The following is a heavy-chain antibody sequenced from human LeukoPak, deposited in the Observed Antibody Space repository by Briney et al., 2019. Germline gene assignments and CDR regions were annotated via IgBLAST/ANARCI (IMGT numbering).Heavy chain of an antibody. V-gene: IGHV3-7*01. CDR1: GFTFSSYW. CDR2: IKKDGSDK. D-gene: IGHD2-15*01. CDR3: ARDRGRGY. J-gene: IGHJ4*02. Sequence: PGGSLRLSCAASGFTFSSYWMNWVRQAPGKGLEWVANIKKDGSDKYYVDSVKGRFTISRDNAKTSLYLQMNSLRAEDTAVYYCARDRGRGYWGQGTLVTVSS.